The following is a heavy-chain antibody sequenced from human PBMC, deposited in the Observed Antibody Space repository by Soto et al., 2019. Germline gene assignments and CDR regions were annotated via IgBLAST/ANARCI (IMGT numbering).Heavy chain of an antibody. Sequence: GGSLRLSCAASGFPFSTSAMNWVRQAPGKGLEWVSIISGTSDAAYYAESVKGRFTSSRDNSKNTLYLQMDSLRADDTAVYYCARESFSASPNFFDYWGQGTLVTVSS. D-gene: IGHD3-3*02. CDR3: ARESFSASPNFFDY. J-gene: IGHJ4*02. CDR2: ISGTSDAA. CDR1: GFPFSTSA. V-gene: IGHV3-23*01.